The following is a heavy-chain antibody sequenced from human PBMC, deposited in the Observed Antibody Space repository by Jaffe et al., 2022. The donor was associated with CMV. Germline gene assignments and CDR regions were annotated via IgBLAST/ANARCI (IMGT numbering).Heavy chain of an antibody. Sequence: EVQLVESGGGLVKPGGSLRLSCAASGFTFSSYSMNWVRQAPGKGLEWVSSISSSSSYIYYADSVKGRFTISRDNAKNSLYLQMNSLRAEDTAVYYCARDRLVATSSAFDIWGQGTMVTVSS. CDR3: ARDRLVATSSAFDI. CDR2: ISSSSSYI. CDR1: GFTFSSYS. V-gene: IGHV3-21*01. D-gene: IGHD5-12*01. J-gene: IGHJ3*02.